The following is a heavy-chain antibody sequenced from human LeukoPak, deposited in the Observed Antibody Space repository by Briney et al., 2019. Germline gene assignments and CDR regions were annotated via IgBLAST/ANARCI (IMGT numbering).Heavy chain of an antibody. CDR3: TTGRQD. V-gene: IGHV3-49*03. CDR2: IRSKAYGGTT. CDR1: GFTFGDYA. Sequence: GGSLRLSCTASGFTFGDYAMSWFRQAPGKGLEWVGFIRSKAYGGTTDYAAPVKGRFTISRDDSKNTLYLQMNSLQTEDTAVYYCTTGRQDWGQGTLVTVSS. J-gene: IGHJ4*02.